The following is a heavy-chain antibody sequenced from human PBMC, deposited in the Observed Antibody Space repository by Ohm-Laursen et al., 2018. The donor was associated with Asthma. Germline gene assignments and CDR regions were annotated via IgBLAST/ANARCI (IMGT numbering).Heavy chain of an antibody. CDR1: GFTFRSYA. CDR2: ISYDGSNK. Sequence: SLRLSCTASGFTFRSYAMHWVRQAPGKGLEWVAVISYDGSNKYYADSVKGRFTISRDNSKNTLYLQMNSLRAEDTAVYYCAKDHPMNDYGDPGAFDIWGQGTMVTVSS. D-gene: IGHD4-17*01. V-gene: IGHV3-30*04. CDR3: AKDHPMNDYGDPGAFDI. J-gene: IGHJ3*02.